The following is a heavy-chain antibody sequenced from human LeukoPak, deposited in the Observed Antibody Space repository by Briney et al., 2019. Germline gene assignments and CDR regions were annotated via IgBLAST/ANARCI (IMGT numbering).Heavy chain of an antibody. CDR1: GFTFSSYW. J-gene: IGHJ4*02. D-gene: IGHD4/OR15-4a*01. V-gene: IGHV3-74*01. Sequence: GESLRLSCAASGFTFSSYWMHWVRQAPGKGLVWVSHINSDGSNTAYADSMKGRFTISRDNAKNSLYLQMNSLRAEDTAVYYCAREGAKLTNDYWGQGTLVTVSS. CDR3: AREGAKLTNDY. CDR2: INSDGSNT.